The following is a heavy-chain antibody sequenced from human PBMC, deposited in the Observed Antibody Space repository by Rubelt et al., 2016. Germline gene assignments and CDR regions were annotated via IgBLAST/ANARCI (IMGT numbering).Heavy chain of an antibody. CDR2: ISSSGSTI. J-gene: IGHJ4*02. D-gene: IGHD5-12*01. CDR1: GFIVSSHS. CDR3: ARWRYSGYDELKYFDY. V-gene: IGHV3-48*04. Sequence: GGSLRLSCAASGFIVSSHSMNWVRQAPGKGLEWVSYISSSGSTIYYADSVKGRFTISRDNAKNSLYLQMNSLRAEDTAVYYCARWRYSGYDELKYFDYWGQGTLVTVSS.